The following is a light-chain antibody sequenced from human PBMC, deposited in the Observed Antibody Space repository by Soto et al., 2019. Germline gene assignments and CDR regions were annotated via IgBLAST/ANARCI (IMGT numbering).Light chain of an antibody. CDR3: QQYYSTLRT. Sequence: DIVMTQSPDSLAVSLGERATINCKSSQSVLCSSNNKNYLAWYQQKPGQPPKLLIYWASTRESGVPDRFSGSGSGTDFTLTISSLQAEDVAVYYCQQYYSTLRTFGQGTKLEIK. CDR2: WAS. CDR1: QSVLCSSNNKNY. J-gene: IGKJ2*01. V-gene: IGKV4-1*01.